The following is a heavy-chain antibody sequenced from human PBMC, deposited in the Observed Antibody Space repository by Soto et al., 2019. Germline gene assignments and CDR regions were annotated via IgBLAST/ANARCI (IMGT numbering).Heavy chain of an antibody. J-gene: IGHJ3*02. Sequence: ASVKVSCKASGGTFSSSTISGVRQAPGQGLEWMGRIIPKLDIANYAQRSQDRVTITADISTNTAYMELSSLRSEDTAIYYCARAYYYDISGWSSGFDIWGQGTMVTVSS. D-gene: IGHD3-22*01. CDR3: ARAYYYDISGWSSGFDI. CDR1: GGTFSSST. V-gene: IGHV1-69*02. CDR2: IIPKLDIA.